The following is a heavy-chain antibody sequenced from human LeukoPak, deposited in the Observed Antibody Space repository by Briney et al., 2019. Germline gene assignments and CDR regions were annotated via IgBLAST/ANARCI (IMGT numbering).Heavy chain of an antibody. J-gene: IGHJ3*02. D-gene: IGHD2-2*02. CDR2: ITNWNGGST. V-gene: IGHV3-20*04. CDR3: ARCSRSSTDCYSAFDI. CDR1: GFTFDDYG. Sequence: PGGSLRLSCEASGFTFDDYGMSWVRQAAGKGLEWVSAITNWNGGSTRYAGSVRGRFTVSRDNAKNSLYLQMNSLRAEDTALYYCARCSRSSTDCYSAFDIWGQGTVVTVSS.